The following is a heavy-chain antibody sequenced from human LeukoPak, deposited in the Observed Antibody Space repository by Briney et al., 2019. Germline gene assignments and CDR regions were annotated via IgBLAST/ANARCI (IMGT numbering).Heavy chain of an antibody. CDR1: GFTLSRHW. CDR3: ARVIVEVPGVSDYCDY. V-gene: IGHV3-7*05. D-gene: IGHD2-2*01. J-gene: IGHJ4*02. CDR2: IKQDGSET. Sequence: GGSLRLSCAASGFTLSRHWMYWVRQAPGKGLEWVAHIKQDGSETFYVDSVKGRFTISRDNAKNSLYLQMNSLRAEDTAVYYCARVIVEVPGVSDYCDYWGQGTLVTVSS.